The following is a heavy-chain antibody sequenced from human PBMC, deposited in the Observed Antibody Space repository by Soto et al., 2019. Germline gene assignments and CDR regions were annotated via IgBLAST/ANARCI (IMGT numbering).Heavy chain of an antibody. CDR3: ARDGRAHDYGGKYSNY. V-gene: IGHV1-3*01. CDR1: GYTFTSYA. J-gene: IGHJ4*02. Sequence: ASVKVSCKASGYTFTSYAMNWVRQAPGQRLEWMGWINAGNGNTKYSQKFQGRVTITRDTSASTAYMELSSLRSEDTAVYYCARDGRAHDYGGKYSNYWGQGTLVTVSS. CDR2: INAGNGNT. D-gene: IGHD4-17*01.